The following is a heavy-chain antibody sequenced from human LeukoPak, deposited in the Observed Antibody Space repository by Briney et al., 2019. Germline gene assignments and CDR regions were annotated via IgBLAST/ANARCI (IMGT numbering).Heavy chain of an antibody. CDR2: ISPGGGPT. J-gene: IGHJ4*02. D-gene: IGHD3-10*01. CDR1: GFPFSSHG. CDR3: AKLTDGSGLAYYFDY. V-gene: IGHV3-23*01. Sequence: GGSLRLSCEGSGFPFSSHGMNWVRQAPGKGLEWVSGISPGGGPTYYADSVRGRFSISRDDLKNTVYLQMNTLRVEDTAVYYCAKLTDGSGLAYYFDYWGQGTLVTVSS.